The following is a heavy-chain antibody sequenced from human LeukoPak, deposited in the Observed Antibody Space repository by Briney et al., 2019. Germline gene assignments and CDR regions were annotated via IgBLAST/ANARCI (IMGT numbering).Heavy chain of an antibody. D-gene: IGHD2-2*02. J-gene: IGHJ4*02. Sequence: ASVKVSCKASGYTFTSYDINWVRQATGQGLEWMGWMNPNSGNTGYAQKFQGRVTMTRNTSISTAYMELSSLRSEDTAVYHCARGWGVYCSSTSCYNYFDYWGQGTLVTVSS. V-gene: IGHV1-8*01. CDR2: MNPNSGNT. CDR3: ARGWGVYCSSTSCYNYFDY. CDR1: GYTFTSYD.